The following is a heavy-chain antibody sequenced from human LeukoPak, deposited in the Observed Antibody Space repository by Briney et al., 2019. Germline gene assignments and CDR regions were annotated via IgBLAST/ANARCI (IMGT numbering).Heavy chain of an antibody. J-gene: IGHJ4*02. CDR3: ACRYSGYEWYYSDY. V-gene: IGHV4-59*08. D-gene: IGHD5-12*01. CDR1: GGSITGYY. Sequence: PSETLSLTCTVSGGSITGYYWSWIRQPPGKGLEWIGYVFYSGGTLYNPSVNSRVSISVDTSKTQFSLKLTSVTAADTAVYYCACRYSGYEWYYSDYWGQGTLVTVSS. CDR2: VFYSGGT.